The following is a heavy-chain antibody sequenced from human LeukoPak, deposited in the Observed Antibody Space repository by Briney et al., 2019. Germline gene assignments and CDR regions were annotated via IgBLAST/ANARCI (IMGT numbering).Heavy chain of an antibody. CDR1: GFTFSSYW. V-gene: IGHV3-7*01. CDR3: ARDADDHGDSFDY. Sequence: GGSLRLSCEASGFTFSSYWMGWVRQAPGKGLEWVANINQDGSDKYYVDSVKGRFNISRDSAKTSVFLQMDSVRVEDTAMYYCARDADDHGDSFDYWGQGTLVTVSS. J-gene: IGHJ4*02. D-gene: IGHD4-17*01. CDR2: INQDGSDK.